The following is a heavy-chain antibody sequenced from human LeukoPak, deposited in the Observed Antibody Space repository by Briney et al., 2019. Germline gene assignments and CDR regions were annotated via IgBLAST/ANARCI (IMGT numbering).Heavy chain of an antibody. J-gene: IGHJ5*02. CDR1: GGFISSYY. D-gene: IGHD6-25*01. Sequence: NPSETLSLTCTVSGGFISSYYWSWIRQPAGKGLEWIGRIYTSGSTNYNPSLKSRVTMSVDTSSNQFSLRLSSVTAADTAVYYCAREMWSAAATTYDWFDPWGQGTLVTVSS. CDR3: AREMWSAAATTYDWFDP. V-gene: IGHV4-4*07. CDR2: IYTSGST.